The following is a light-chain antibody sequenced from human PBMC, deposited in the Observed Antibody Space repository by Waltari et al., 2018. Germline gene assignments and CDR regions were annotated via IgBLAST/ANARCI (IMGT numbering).Light chain of an antibody. CDR1: SGHSTNI. Sequence: QLVLTQSPSASASLGASVKLTCTLSSGHSTNIIAWLQQQPEKGPRFLMNVKSDGSHNKGVGIPERFSGSSSGAEHYLTISSLQSEDEADYYCQTGGHGTWVFGGGTRLTVL. CDR2: VKSDGSH. V-gene: IGLV4-69*01. J-gene: IGLJ3*02. CDR3: QTGGHGTWV.